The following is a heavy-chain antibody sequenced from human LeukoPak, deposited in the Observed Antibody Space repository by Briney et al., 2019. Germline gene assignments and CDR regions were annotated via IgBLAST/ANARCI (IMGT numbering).Heavy chain of an antibody. J-gene: IGHJ4*02. V-gene: IGHV3-7*01. D-gene: IGHD3-22*01. Sequence: GGSLRLSCTASGFTCGSWIIWVRQAPRKGLEWVASIKQDGSEKYYLDSVKGRFTMSRDSAKNSLYLQMSSLRAEDTAVYYCYDTSGHWGQGTLVTVSS. CDR2: IKQDGSEK. CDR1: GFTCGSW. CDR3: YDTSGH.